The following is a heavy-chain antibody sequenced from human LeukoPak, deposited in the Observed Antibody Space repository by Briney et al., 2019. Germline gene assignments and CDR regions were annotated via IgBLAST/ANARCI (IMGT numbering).Heavy chain of an antibody. V-gene: IGHV4-38-2*02. D-gene: IGHD1-26*01. Sequence: PSETLSLTCTVSGYSISSGYFWGWIRQPPGKGLEWIGTFFHSGGITHYNPSLKSRVTISVDTSKNQFSLKLSSVTAADTAVYYCARQSGSYYVFDYWGQGTLVTVSS. CDR1: GYSISSGYF. CDR2: FFHSGGIT. CDR3: ARQSGSYYVFDY. J-gene: IGHJ4*02.